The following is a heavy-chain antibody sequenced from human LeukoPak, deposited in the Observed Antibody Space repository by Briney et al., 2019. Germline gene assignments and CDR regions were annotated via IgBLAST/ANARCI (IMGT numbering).Heavy chain of an antibody. Sequence: PGGSLRLSCAASGFTFSSYWMSWVRQAPGKGLEWVSYISTTSTYYADSMKGRFTISRDNAKNSLYLQMNSLRAEDTAVYYCARERELRYYMDVWGKGTTVTISS. CDR3: ARERELRYYMDV. CDR2: ISTTST. CDR1: GFTFSSYW. J-gene: IGHJ6*03. D-gene: IGHD1-7*01. V-gene: IGHV3-21*01.